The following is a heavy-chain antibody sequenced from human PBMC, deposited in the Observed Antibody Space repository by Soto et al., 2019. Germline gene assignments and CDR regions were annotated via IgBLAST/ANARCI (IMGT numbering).Heavy chain of an antibody. V-gene: IGHV4-34*01. J-gene: IGHJ5*02. CDR2: INHSGST. CDR1: GGSFSGYY. D-gene: IGHD2-15*01. Sequence: QVQLQQWGAGLLKPSETLSLTCAVYGGSFSGYYWSWIRQPPGKGLEWIGEINHSGSTNYNPSLKSRVTISVDTSKNQFSLKLSSVTAADTAVYYCASSCSGGSCYPVPPWGQGTLVTVSS. CDR3: ASSCSGGSCYPVPP.